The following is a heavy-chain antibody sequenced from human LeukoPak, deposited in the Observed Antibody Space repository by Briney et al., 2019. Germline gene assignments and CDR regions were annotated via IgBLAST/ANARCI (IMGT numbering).Heavy chain of an antibody. CDR3: ARRFITGWCLDY. Sequence: GGSLRLSCAAAGFTVSTNYMSWVRQAPGKGLEWVSIVYGDDSTYYADSVKGRFTISRDNSKNTVYLQMNSLRPEDTALYYCARRFITGWCLDYWGQGTLVTVSS. D-gene: IGHD6-19*01. CDR1: GFTVSTNY. V-gene: IGHV3-53*01. CDR2: VYGDDST. J-gene: IGHJ4*02.